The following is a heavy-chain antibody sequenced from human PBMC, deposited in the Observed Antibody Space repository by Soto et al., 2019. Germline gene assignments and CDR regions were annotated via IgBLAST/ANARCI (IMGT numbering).Heavy chain of an antibody. CDR2: INWNSGSI. J-gene: IGHJ4*02. CDR1: RFTFDDYA. Sequence: GGSLRLSCAASRFTFDDYAMHWVRQAPGKGLEWVSGINWNSGSIAYADSVKGRFTISRDNAKNSLYLQMNSLRAEDTAFYYCAKDTGGRSWYYFESWGQGTLVTVSS. D-gene: IGHD6-13*01. V-gene: IGHV3-9*01. CDR3: AKDTGGRSWYYFES.